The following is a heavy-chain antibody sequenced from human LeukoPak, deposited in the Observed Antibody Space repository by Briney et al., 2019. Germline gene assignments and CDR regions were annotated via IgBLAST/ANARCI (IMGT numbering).Heavy chain of an antibody. D-gene: IGHD5-12*01. CDR2: INPSGGST. J-gene: IGHJ6*02. V-gene: IGHV1-46*01. Sequence: ASVKVSCKASGYTFTSYYMHWVRQAPGQGLEWMGIINPSGGSTSYAQKFQGRVTMTRDTSTSTVYMELSSLRSEDTAVYYCARDLSGRGYSGYDYYGMDVWGQGTTVTVSS. CDR3: ARDLSGRGYSGYDYYGMDV. CDR1: GYTFTSYY.